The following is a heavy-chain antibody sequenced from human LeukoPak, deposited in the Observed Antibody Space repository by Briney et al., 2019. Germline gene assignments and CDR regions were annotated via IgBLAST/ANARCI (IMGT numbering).Heavy chain of an antibody. J-gene: IGHJ6*02. CDR3: ARRVVVIYGMDV. CDR2: IYSSGST. V-gene: IGHV4-59*01. D-gene: IGHD3-22*01. CDR1: GGSINSYY. Sequence: KASETLSLTCTVSGGSINSYYWSWIRQPPGKGLEWIGYIYSSGSTNYNPSLKSRVTISVDTSKNQFSLKLSSVTAADTAVYYCARRVVVIYGMDVWGQGTTVTVSS.